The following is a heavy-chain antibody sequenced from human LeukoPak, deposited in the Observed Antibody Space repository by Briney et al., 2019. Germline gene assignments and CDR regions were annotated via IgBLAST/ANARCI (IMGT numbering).Heavy chain of an antibody. V-gene: IGHV3-30-3*01. CDR3: ARDPRRWSIAARQSYWFDP. CDR1: GFGISHHW. CDR2: ISYDGSNK. Sequence: PGGSLRLSCVGSGFGISHHWINWVRQAPGKGLEWVAVISYDGSNKYYADSVKGRFTISRDNSKNTLYLQMNSLRAEDTAVYYCARDPRRWSIAARQSYWFDPWGQGTLVTVSS. D-gene: IGHD6-6*01. J-gene: IGHJ5*02.